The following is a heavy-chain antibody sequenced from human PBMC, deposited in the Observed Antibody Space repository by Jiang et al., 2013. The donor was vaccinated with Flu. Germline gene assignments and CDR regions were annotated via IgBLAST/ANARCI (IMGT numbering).Heavy chain of an antibody. V-gene: IGHV1-69*04. J-gene: IGHJ5*02. CDR3: ARVGVTYSSGWNWFDP. CDR1: GGTFSSYA. CDR2: IIPILEIA. Sequence: KVSCKASGGTFSSYAINWVRQAPGQGLEWMGRIIPILEIANYTQKFQDRVTFTADKSTSTAYMELSSLSFEDTAVYYCARVGVTYSSGWNWFDPWGQGTLVTVSS. D-gene: IGHD6-19*01.